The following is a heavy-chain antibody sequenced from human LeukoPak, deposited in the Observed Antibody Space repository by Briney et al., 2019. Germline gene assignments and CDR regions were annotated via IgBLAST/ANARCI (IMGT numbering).Heavy chain of an antibody. V-gene: IGHV1-3*04. CDR1: GYTFTSYA. D-gene: IGHD2-15*01. Sequence: ASVKDSCKASGYTFTSYAMHWVRQAPGQRLEWMGWINTGNGNTKYSQKFQGRVTITRDTSASTAYMELSSLRSEDTAVYYCARDPKDWVAAGDFEYWGQGTLVTVSS. J-gene: IGHJ4*02. CDR3: ARDPKDWVAAGDFEY. CDR2: INTGNGNT.